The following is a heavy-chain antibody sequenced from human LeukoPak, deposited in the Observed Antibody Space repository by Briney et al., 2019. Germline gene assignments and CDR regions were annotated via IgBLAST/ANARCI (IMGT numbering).Heavy chain of an antibody. CDR1: GGSISSDSYF. CDR2: VFYTGNT. CDR3: ARILRDGHNDPFDY. J-gene: IGHJ4*02. D-gene: IGHD5-24*01. Sequence: SETLSLTCTVSGGSISSDSYFWGWIRQPPGKGLEWIGSVFYTGNTFYSPSLKSRVTLSVDTSKNQFSLRLTCVTAADAAVYYCARILRDGHNDPFDYWGQGTLVTVSS. V-gene: IGHV4-39*01.